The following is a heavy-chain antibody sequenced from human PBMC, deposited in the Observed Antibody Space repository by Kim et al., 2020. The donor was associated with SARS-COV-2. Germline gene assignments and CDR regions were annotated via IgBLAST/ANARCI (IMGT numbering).Heavy chain of an antibody. CDR2: ISYDGSNK. Sequence: GGSLRLSCAASGFTFSSYAMHWVRQAPGKGLEWVAVISYDGSNKYYADSVKGRFTISRDNSKNTLYLQMNSLRAEDTAVYYCARAGCSSTSCYLGYWGQGTLVTVSS. J-gene: IGHJ4*02. CDR1: GFTFSSYA. CDR3: ARAGCSSTSCYLGY. D-gene: IGHD2-2*01. V-gene: IGHV3-30-3*01.